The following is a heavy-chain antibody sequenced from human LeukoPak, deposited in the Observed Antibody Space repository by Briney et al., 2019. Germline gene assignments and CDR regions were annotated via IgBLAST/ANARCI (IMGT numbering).Heavy chain of an antibody. D-gene: IGHD2-2*01. CDR3: AHGAMYQLDY. V-gene: IGHV3-23*01. J-gene: IGHJ4*02. CDR2: IIGGGGST. Sequence: GRSLRLSCAASGFTFSSYVMHWVRQAPGKGLEWVSGIIGGGGSTYYADSVKGRFTISGDNSRNTLFLQMNSLRAEDTAVYYCAHGAMYQLDYWGQGTLVTVSS. CDR1: GFTFSSYV.